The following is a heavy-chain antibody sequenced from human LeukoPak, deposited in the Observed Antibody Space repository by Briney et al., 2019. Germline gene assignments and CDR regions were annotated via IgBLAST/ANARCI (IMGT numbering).Heavy chain of an antibody. Sequence: VASVTVSCKASGGTFSSYAISWVRQAPGQGIEWMGGIIPIFGTANYAQKFQGRVTITADKSTSTACMELSSLRSEDTAVYYCARVEKYYGSGSYSNWFDPWGQGTLVTVSS. CDR2: IIPIFGTA. J-gene: IGHJ5*02. V-gene: IGHV1-69*06. CDR3: ARVEKYYGSGSYSNWFDP. CDR1: GGTFSSYA. D-gene: IGHD3-10*01.